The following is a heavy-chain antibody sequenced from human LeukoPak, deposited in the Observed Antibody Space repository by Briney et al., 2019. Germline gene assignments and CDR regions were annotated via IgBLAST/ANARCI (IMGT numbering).Heavy chain of an antibody. V-gene: IGHV3-11*01. D-gene: IGHD3-16*01. CDR1: GFTFSDYY. J-gene: IGHJ4*02. Sequence: GGSLRLSCAASGFTFSDYYMSWIRQAPGKGLEWVSYISSSGSTIYYADSVKGRFTISRDNAKNSLYLQMNSLRAEDTALYYCAKGNLRKALYYFDYWGQGTLVTVSS. CDR2: ISSSGSTI. CDR3: AKGNLRKALYYFDY.